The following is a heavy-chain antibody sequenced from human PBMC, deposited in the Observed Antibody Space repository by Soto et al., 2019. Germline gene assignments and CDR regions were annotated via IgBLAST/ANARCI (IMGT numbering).Heavy chain of an antibody. Sequence: SSETLSRTCAVSGGSISSSNWWSWVRHPPGKGLEWIGEIYHSGITNYNPSLKSRVTISVDKPKNQFSLKLSSVTAADTAVYYCARGVYYHFSSGEEYCYGMEFWGQGTTVTVSS. CDR3: ARGVYYHFSSGEEYCYGMEF. CDR2: IYHSGIT. V-gene: IGHV4-4*02. CDR1: GGSISSSNW. D-gene: IGHD3-3*01. J-gene: IGHJ6*01.